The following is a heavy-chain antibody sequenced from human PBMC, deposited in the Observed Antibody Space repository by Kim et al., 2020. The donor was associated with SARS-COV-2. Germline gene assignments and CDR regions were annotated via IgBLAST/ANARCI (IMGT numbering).Heavy chain of an antibody. V-gene: IGHV1-24*01. CDR2: FDPEDGET. Sequence: ASVKVSCKVSGYTLTELSMHWVRQAPGKGLEWMGGFDPEDGETIYAQKFQGRVTITEDTSTDTAYMELSSLRSEDTAVYCCATAPPVGGTAWWFDSWGQGTLVTVSS. CDR3: ATAPPVGGTAWWFDS. D-gene: IGHD1-26*01. CDR1: GYTLTELS. J-gene: IGHJ5*01.